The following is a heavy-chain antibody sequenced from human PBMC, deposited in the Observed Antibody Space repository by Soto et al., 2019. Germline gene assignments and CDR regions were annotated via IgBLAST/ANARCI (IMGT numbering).Heavy chain of an antibody. D-gene: IGHD2-8*01. Sequence: EVQLVESGGGLVKPGGSLRLSCTGSGFTFSSSTMTWVRQGPGKGPEWVSSISSSSSYIYFADSLKGRFTISRDNAKNSLYLQMNSLRAEDTAVYYCARDVGEMYAIWGQGTQVTVSS. CDR1: GFTFSSST. CDR3: ARDVGEMYAI. CDR2: ISSSSSYI. V-gene: IGHV3-21*06. J-gene: IGHJ4*02.